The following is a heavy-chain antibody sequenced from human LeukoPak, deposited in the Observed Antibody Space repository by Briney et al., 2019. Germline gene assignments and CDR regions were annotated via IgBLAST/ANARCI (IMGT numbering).Heavy chain of an antibody. CDR3: ARDFYYYDRSDYAYVHYFDY. V-gene: IGHV1-18*01. Sequence: ASVKVSCKASGYTFTNYGISWVRQAPGQGLEWVGWISAFNGNTNYARRLQGRVTMTTDTSTTTAYIELRSLRSDDTAVYYCARDFYYYDRSDYAYVHYFDYWGQGTLVTVSS. CDR1: GYTFTNYG. D-gene: IGHD3-22*01. CDR2: ISAFNGNT. J-gene: IGHJ4*02.